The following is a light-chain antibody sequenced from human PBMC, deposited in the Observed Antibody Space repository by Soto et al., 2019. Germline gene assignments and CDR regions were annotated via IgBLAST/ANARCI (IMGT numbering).Light chain of an antibody. J-gene: IGLJ2*01. CDR3: SSYTSSSFVV. V-gene: IGLV2-14*01. CDR1: SSDVGGYNY. CDR2: DVS. Sequence: QSALTQPASMSGSPGQSITISCAGTSSDVGGYNYVSWYQQHPGKAPKLMIYDVSNRPSGVSNRFSGSKSGNTASLTISGLQAEDEADYYCSSYTSSSFVVFGGGTQLTVL.